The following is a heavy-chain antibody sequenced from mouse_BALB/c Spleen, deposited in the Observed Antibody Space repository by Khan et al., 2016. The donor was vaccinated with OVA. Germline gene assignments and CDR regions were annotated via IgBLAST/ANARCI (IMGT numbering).Heavy chain of an antibody. CDR2: ISSGGSYT. Sequence: EVELVESGGDLVKPGGSLKLSCAASGYTFSTYGMSWVRQTPDKRLEWVAGISSGGSYTYYPDSVKGRFTISRDNAKNTLHLQMSILRSEDTAMYYCTRLAYYYNSEWFAYWGQGTLVTVSA. CDR1: GYTFSTYG. CDR3: TRLAYYYNSEWFAY. J-gene: IGHJ3*01. V-gene: IGHV5-6*01. D-gene: IGHD1-1*01.